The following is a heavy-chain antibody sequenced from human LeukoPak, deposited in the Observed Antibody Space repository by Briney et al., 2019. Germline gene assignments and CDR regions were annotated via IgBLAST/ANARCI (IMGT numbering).Heavy chain of an antibody. CDR1: GYTFTSYD. CDR2: MNPNSGIT. Sequence: ASVKVSCKASGYTFTSYDINWVRQATGQGLEWMGWMNPNSGITGYAQKFQGRVTMTRNTSISTAYMELSSLRSEDTAVYYCARVENYYGQDSLDPWAREPWSPSPQ. J-gene: IGHJ5*02. V-gene: IGHV1-8*01. D-gene: IGHD3-10*01. CDR3: ARVENYYGQDSLDP.